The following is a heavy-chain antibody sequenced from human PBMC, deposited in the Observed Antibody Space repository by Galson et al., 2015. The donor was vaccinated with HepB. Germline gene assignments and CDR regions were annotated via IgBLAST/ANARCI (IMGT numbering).Heavy chain of an antibody. CDR1: RFTFSSYA. V-gene: IGHV3-33*01. Sequence: SLRLSCAASRFTFSSYAMHWVRQAPGKGLEWVAVIWYDGSNKYYGESVEGRFSISRDNSKNTVHLQMNSLRAEDTAVYFCARSGPYCRTSSCYFFEYWGQGTLVTVSS. CDR3: ARSGPYCRTSSCYFFEY. J-gene: IGHJ4*02. CDR2: IWYDGSNK. D-gene: IGHD2-2*01.